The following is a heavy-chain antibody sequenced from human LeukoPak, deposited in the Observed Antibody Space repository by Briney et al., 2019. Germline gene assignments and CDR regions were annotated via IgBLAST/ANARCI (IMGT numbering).Heavy chain of an antibody. Sequence: PGGSLRLSCAASGFTFTNYAMTWVRQAPGKGLEWVSALSGGGDNTYYADSVKGRFTISRDNTRNTLYLQMDSLRAEDTAVYYCAKVLKTLQAEWAYYFDSWGQGTQVTVSS. V-gene: IGHV3-23*01. CDR1: GFTFTNYA. CDR2: LSGGGDNT. D-gene: IGHD4/OR15-4a*01. CDR3: AKVLKTLQAEWAYYFDS. J-gene: IGHJ4*02.